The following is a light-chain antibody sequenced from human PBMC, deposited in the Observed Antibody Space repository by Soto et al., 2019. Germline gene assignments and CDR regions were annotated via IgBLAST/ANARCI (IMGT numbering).Light chain of an antibody. CDR3: QQYNSYPWT. CDR1: QSISSR. Sequence: DIQMTQSPSTLSASVGDRATITCRASQSISSRLAWYQQKPGTAPKLLIYKASSLASGVPSRFSGSGSGTEFTLTISSLQPDDFATYYCQQYNSYPWTFGQGTKVEIK. V-gene: IGKV1-5*03. CDR2: KAS. J-gene: IGKJ1*01.